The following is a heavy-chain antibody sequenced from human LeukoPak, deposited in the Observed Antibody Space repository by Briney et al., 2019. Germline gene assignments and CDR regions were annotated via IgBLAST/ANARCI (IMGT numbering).Heavy chain of an antibody. V-gene: IGHV3-11*04. CDR2: ISNSGSAL. D-gene: IGHD5-24*01. Sequence: GGSLRLSCAASGFAFSDHYMSWIRRAPGKGLEWVSFISNSGSALYYTESVKGRFAISRDNARQSLYLQMDSLRAEDTAVYYCVRAPDGSSKVDFWGQGTLVTVSS. J-gene: IGHJ4*02. CDR1: GFAFSDHY. CDR3: VRAPDGSSKVDF.